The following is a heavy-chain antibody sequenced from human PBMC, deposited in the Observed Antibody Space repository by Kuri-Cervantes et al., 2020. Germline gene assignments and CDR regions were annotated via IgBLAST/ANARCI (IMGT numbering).Heavy chain of an antibody. CDR1: GFTFSDAW. Sequence: GESLKISCAGSGFTFSDAWMSWVRQAPGKGLEWVAVIWYDGSNKYYADSVNGRFTISRDNSKNTLYLQMNSLRAEDTAVYYCARDLGGFFDYWGQGTLVTVSS. D-gene: IGHD3-16*01. V-gene: IGHV3-33*01. CDR3: ARDLGGFFDY. J-gene: IGHJ4*02. CDR2: IWYDGSNK.